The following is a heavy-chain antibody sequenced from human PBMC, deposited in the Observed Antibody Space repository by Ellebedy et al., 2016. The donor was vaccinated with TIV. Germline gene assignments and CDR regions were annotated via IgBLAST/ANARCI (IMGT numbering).Heavy chain of an antibody. V-gene: IGHV4-39*07. CDR3: ARGYYDDNGYYAPGE. CDR2: IYYSVIT. CDR1: GGSISATNSH. Sequence: MPSETLSLTCTVSGGSISATNSHWDWIRQPPGKGLEWIGTIYYSVITMYNPSLNSRVTIPTDMSKNQFSLILSSVTAADTAVYYCARGYYDDNGYYAPGEWGPGTLVAVSS. J-gene: IGHJ4*02. D-gene: IGHD3-22*01.